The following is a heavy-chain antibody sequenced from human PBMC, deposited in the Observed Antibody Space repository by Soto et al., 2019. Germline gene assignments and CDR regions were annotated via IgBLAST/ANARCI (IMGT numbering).Heavy chain of an antibody. CDR2: IYSGGST. D-gene: IGHD1-7*01. Sequence: GGSLRLSCAASGFTFSNYWMHWVRQAPGKGLEWVSVIYSGGSTYYADSVKGRFTISRHNSKNTLYLQMNSLRAEDTAVYYCARAGTGTTAGGTYYYYYMDVWGKGTTVTVSS. CDR3: ARAGTGTTAGGTYYYYYMDV. J-gene: IGHJ6*03. V-gene: IGHV3-53*04. CDR1: GFTFSNYW.